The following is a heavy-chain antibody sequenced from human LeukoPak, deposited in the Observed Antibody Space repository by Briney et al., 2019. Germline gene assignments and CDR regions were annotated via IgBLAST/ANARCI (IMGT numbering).Heavy chain of an antibody. Sequence: SETLSLTCAVYGGSFSGYYWSWIRQPPGKGLEWIGEINHSGSTNYNPSLKSRVTISVDTSKNQFSLKLSSVTAADTAVYYCARVGGSGSYFSFPRQYYYYHGMDVWGQGTTVTVSS. J-gene: IGHJ6*02. D-gene: IGHD3-10*01. CDR1: GGSFSGYY. CDR3: ARVGGSGSYFSFPRQYYYYHGMDV. V-gene: IGHV4-34*01. CDR2: INHSGST.